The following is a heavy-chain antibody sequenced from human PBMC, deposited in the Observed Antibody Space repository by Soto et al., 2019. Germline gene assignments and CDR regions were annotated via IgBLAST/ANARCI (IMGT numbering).Heavy chain of an antibody. CDR1: GYTFTSYD. CDR2: MNPNSGNT. Sequence: ASVKVSCKASGYTFTSYDINWVRQATGQGLEWMGWMNPNSGNTGYAQKFQGRVTMTRNTSISTAYMELSSLRSEDTAVYHCARGLTIFGVVPTPIDYWGQGTLVTVSS. CDR3: ARGLTIFGVVPTPIDY. D-gene: IGHD3-3*01. J-gene: IGHJ4*02. V-gene: IGHV1-8*01.